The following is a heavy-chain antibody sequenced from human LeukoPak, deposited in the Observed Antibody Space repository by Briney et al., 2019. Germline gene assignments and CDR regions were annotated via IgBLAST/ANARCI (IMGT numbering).Heavy chain of an antibody. J-gene: IGHJ4*02. CDR3: AILPGY. CDR2: IYSDGDT. Sequence: GGSLRLSCVASGFVVSNNYMSWVRQAPGKGLKWVSVIYSDGDTHYADSVKRRFIISRDNSKNTLYLQMNSLRLDDTGVYYCAILPGYWGQGTLVTVSS. V-gene: IGHV3-66*02. CDR1: GFVVSNNY.